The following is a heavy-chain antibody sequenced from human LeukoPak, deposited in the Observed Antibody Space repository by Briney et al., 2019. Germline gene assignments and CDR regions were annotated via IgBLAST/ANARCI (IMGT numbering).Heavy chain of an antibody. CDR2: IWYDGSNK. CDR1: GFTFSSYG. CDR3: AKDLRKWDRLPVDD. V-gene: IGHV3-33*06. Sequence: HTGGSLRLSCAASGFTFSSYGMHWVRQAPGKGLEWVAVIWYDGSNKYYADSVKGRFTISRDNSKNTLYLQMNSLRAEDTAVYYCAKDLRKWDRLPVDDRGQGTLVTASS. J-gene: IGHJ4*02. D-gene: IGHD1-26*01.